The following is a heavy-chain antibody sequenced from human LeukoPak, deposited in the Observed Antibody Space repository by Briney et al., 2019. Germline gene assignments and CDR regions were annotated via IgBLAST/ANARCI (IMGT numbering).Heavy chain of an antibody. V-gene: IGHV4-59*08. CDR2: ISYRGST. CDR1: GGSISSHF. CDR3: ARTYGGNSYDAFDI. D-gene: IGHD4-23*01. J-gene: IGHJ3*02. Sequence: PSETLSLTCTVAGGSISSHFWSWIRLPPGKGLEWIGFISYRGSTHYTPALKSRVPISVDTSKKQFSLKLRSVTAADTAVYYCARTYGGNSYDAFDIWRQGTMVTVPS.